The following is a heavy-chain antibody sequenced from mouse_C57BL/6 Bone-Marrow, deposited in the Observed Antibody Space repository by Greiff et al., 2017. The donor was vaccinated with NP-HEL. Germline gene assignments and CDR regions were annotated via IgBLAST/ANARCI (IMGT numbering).Heavy chain of an antibody. D-gene: IGHD1-1*02. V-gene: IGHV5-6*02. CDR1: GFTFSSYG. CDR2: ISSGGSYT. CDR3: ARRGGSYRFAY. J-gene: IGHJ3*01. Sequence: EVMLVESGGDLVKPGGSLKLSCAASGFTFSSYGMSWVRQTPDKRLEWVATISSGGSYTYYPDSVKGRFTISRDNAKNTLYLQMSSLKSEDTAMYYCARRGGSYRFAYWGQGTLVTVSA.